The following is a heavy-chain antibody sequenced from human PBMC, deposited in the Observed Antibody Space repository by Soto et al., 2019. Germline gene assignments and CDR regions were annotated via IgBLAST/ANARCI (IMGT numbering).Heavy chain of an antibody. V-gene: IGHV4-39*01. CDR1: GGSISSSSYY. CDR3: ARQLDYYDSSGYAFDI. CDR2: IYYSGST. D-gene: IGHD3-22*01. Sequence: SETLSLTCTVSGGSISSSSYYWGWIRQPPGKGLEWIGSIYYSGSTYYNPSLKSRVTISVDTSKNQFSLKLSSVTAADTAVYYCARQLDYYDSSGYAFDIWGQGTMVTVS. J-gene: IGHJ3*02.